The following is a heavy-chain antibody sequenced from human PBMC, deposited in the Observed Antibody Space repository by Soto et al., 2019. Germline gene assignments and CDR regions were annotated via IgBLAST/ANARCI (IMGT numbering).Heavy chain of an antibody. CDR3: AKDPGDYPSGYFDY. Sequence: EVQLLESGGGLVQPGGSLRLSGAASGFTFSGYAMSWVRQAPGKGLEWVPGISGSGFSTDYADSVKGRFTVPRDTSKHTVFLQVNSLRAEDTAVYSCAKDPGDYPSGYFDYWGQGHLVTVSS. CDR1: GFTFSGYA. CDR2: ISGSGFST. V-gene: IGHV3-23*01. J-gene: IGHJ4*02. D-gene: IGHD4-17*01.